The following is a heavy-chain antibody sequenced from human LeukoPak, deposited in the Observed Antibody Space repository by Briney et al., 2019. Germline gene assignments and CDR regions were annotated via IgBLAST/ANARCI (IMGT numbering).Heavy chain of an antibody. V-gene: IGHV1-18*01. CDR2: ITTYNDNT. CDR3: ARGYDYGDYVGDFDY. J-gene: IGHJ4*02. Sequence: ASVKVSCKASGYTFTSYPISWVRQAPGQGLEWMGWITTYNDNTHYAQKLQGRVTMTTETSTSTAYMDLRGLRSDDTAVYYCARGYDYGDYVGDFDYWGQGTLVTVSS. D-gene: IGHD4-17*01. CDR1: GYTFTSYP.